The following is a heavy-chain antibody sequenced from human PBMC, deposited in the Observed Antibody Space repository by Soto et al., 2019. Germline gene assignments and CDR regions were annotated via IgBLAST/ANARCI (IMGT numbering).Heavy chain of an antibody. Sequence: PGGSLRLSCAGSGFTFRSYGLHWVRQSPGKGLEWVAVVSGGGETTYYADSVKGRSTISRDNSKNMMYMQMDSLRPEDTAVYYCAKVADIVIGPVAGPVAFSFDLWGQGTLVTVSS. CDR1: GFTFRSYG. D-gene: IGHD2-2*01. CDR2: VSGGGETT. CDR3: AKVADIVIGPVAGPVAFSFDL. J-gene: IGHJ4*02. V-gene: IGHV3-30*18.